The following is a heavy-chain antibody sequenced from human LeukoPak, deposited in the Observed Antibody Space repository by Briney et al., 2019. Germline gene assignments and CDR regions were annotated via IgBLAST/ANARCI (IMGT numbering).Heavy chain of an antibody. CDR3: ARVYGGGYDFRGAFDI. CDR2: IFYSGYN. D-gene: IGHD5-12*01. CDR1: GGSISTYY. V-gene: IGHV4-59*01. Sequence: SETLSLTCTVSGGSISTYYWSWIRQPPGKGLEWLGYIFYSGYNNHNPSLKSRVTISVDTSKNQFSLKLSSVTAADTAVYYCARVYGGGYDFRGAFDIWGQGTMVTVSS. J-gene: IGHJ3*02.